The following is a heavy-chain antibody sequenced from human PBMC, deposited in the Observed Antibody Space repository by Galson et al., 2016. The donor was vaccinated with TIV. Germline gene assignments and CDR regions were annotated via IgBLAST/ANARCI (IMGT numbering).Heavy chain of an antibody. CDR3: ATPGEMTSGSEGGGLAH. J-gene: IGHJ4*02. CDR1: GGTFRRYS. Sequence: SVKVSCKASGGTFRRYSISWVRQAPGQGLEWMGRIIPMLGMTNYAQRFQGRVTITADEFTSTAYMEMSGLRAGDTAMYYCATPGEMTSGSEGGGLAHWGQGTLVTVSS. CDR2: IIPMLGMT. D-gene: IGHD1-26*01. V-gene: IGHV1-69*02.